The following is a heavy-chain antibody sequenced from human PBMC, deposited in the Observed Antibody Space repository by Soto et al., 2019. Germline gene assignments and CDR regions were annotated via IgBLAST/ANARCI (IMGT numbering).Heavy chain of an antibody. V-gene: IGHV4-59*01. J-gene: IGHJ3*02. CDR1: GGSISSYY. CDR2: IYYSGST. D-gene: IGHD3-3*01. CDR3: ARGATYYDFWSGYYSGRDDAFDI. Sequence: SETLSLTCTVSGGSISSYYWSWIRQPPGKGLEWIGYIYYSGSTNYNPSLKSRVTISVDTSKNQFSLKLSSVTAADTAVYYCARGATYYDFWSGYYSGRDDAFDIWGQGTMVTVSS.